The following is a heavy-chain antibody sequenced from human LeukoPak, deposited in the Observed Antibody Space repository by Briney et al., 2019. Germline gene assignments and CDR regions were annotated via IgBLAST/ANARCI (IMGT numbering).Heavy chain of an antibody. V-gene: IGHV3-15*01. D-gene: IGHD1-26*01. CDR3: ATEGSSPKYFDF. J-gene: IGHJ4*02. Sequence: GGSLRLSCAASGFTFSDVWMSWVRQAPGMGLEWIGRIRSKTHGGTTDYATPVKGRFSISRDDSKNTLYLQMNSLKTEDTAVYYCATEGSSPKYFDFWGQGTLVTVSS. CDR2: IRSKTHGGTT. CDR1: GFTFSDVW.